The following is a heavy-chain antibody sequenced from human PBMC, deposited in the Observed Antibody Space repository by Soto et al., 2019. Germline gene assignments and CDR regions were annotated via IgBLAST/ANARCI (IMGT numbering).Heavy chain of an antibody. CDR1: GFSLTTDGEG. J-gene: IGHJ4*02. Sequence: QISLKESGPTLVKPTQTLKLTCSFSGFSLTTDGEGVGWVCQPPGEALEWLALIYWDDDERYSPSLKTRLTMTKDPSKNQVVLIMTTMDPVDTATYYCAHSRNLITEDAQVGDFDYWGQGTLVTVSS. D-gene: IGHD3-10*01. CDR3: AHSRNLITEDAQVGDFDY. V-gene: IGHV2-5*02. CDR2: IYWDDDE.